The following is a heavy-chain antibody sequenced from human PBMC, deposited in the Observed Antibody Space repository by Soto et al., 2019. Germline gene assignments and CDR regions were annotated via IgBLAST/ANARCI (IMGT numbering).Heavy chain of an antibody. CDR3: AKDRAAVTNYYFDN. CDR1: GFTFSSDW. CDR2: ISGGGDTT. J-gene: IGHJ4*02. D-gene: IGHD4-17*01. Sequence: PGGSLRLSCAASGFTFSSDWMHWVRQAPGKGLEWVSGISGGGDTTYPADSVKGRFTISRDNSNNALFLQMSSLRAEDTAVYFCAKDRAAVTNYYFDNWGQGALVTVSS. V-gene: IGHV3-23*01.